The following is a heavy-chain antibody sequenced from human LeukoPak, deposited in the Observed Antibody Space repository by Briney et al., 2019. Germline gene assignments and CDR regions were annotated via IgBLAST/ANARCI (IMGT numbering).Heavy chain of an antibody. D-gene: IGHD2-2*01. V-gene: IGHV3-30*02. Sequence: PGGSLRLSCAASGFTFSSYGMHWVRQAPGKGLEWVAFIRYDGSNKYYADSVKGRFTISRDNSKNTLYLQMNSLRAEDTAVYYCARVHVVPAAINYYYMDVWGKGTTVTVSS. CDR2: IRYDGSNK. CDR3: ARVHVVPAAINYYYMDV. CDR1: GFTFSSYG. J-gene: IGHJ6*03.